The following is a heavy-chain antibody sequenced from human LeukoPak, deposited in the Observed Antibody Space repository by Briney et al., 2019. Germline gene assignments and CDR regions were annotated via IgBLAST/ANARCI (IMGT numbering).Heavy chain of an antibody. D-gene: IGHD1-26*01. CDR1: GYTFTGYY. J-gene: IGHJ4*02. CDR3: ARRSGSGGSADY. Sequence: ASVKVSCKASGYTFTGYYMHWVRQAPGQGLEWMGIINPSGGSTSYAQKFQGRVTMTRDMSTSTVYMELSSLRSEDTAVYYCARRSGSGGSADYWGQGTLVTVSS. V-gene: IGHV1-46*01. CDR2: INPSGGST.